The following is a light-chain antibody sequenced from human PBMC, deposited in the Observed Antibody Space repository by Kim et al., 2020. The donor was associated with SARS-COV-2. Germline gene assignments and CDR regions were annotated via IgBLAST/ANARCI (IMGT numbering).Light chain of an antibody. CDR2: GNK. V-gene: IGLV3-19*01. CDR1: SLRRYY. CDR3: CSRHTSGTVSGI. Sequence: SSELTQDPAVSVALGQTVRITCQGDSLRRYYASWYQQKPGQAPVLVMQGNKNRPSGIPDRFSGSSSGNRASLTIIGVQAEDESDYYCCSRHTSGTVSGIFCGGTQLTVL. J-gene: IGLJ2*01.